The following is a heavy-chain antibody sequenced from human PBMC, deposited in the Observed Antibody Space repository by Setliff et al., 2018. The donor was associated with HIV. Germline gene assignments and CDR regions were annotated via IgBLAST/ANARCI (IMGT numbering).Heavy chain of an antibody. CDR1: GGSISSSSYY. Sequence: ASETLSLTCTVSGGSISSSSYYWGWIRQPPGKGLQWIGSIYYRGCTYYNPSLKSRVTISVDTSKNQFSLKLRSVTAADTALYYCARGRYRSRWYASDHYYIDVWGKGTTVTVSS. CDR3: ARGRYRSRWYASDHYYIDV. CDR2: IYYRGCT. J-gene: IGHJ6*03. V-gene: IGHV4-39*01. D-gene: IGHD6-13*01.